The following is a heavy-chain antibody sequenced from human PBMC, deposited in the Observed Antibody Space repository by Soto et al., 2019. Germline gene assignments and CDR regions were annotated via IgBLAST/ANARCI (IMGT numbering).Heavy chain of an antibody. V-gene: IGHV3-48*03. CDR2: ISSSGSTI. CDR1: GFTFSSYE. D-gene: IGHD6-6*01. Sequence: EVQLVGSGGGLVQPGGSLRLSCAASGFTFSSYEMNWVRQAPGKGLEWVSYISSSGSTIYYADSVKGRFTISRDNAKNSLYLQMNSLRAEDTAVYYCARAFVYSSSYVYGMDVWGQGTTVTVSS. CDR3: ARAFVYSSSYVYGMDV. J-gene: IGHJ6*02.